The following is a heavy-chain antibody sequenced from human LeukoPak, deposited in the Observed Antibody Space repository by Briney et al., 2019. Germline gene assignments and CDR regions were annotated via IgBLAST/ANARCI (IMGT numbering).Heavy chain of an antibody. J-gene: IGHJ4*02. Sequence: PSETLSLTCTVSGGSISSGGYYWSWIRQHPGKGLEWIGYIYYSGSTYYNPSLKSRVTISVDTSKNQFSLKLSSVTAADTAVYYCARDQDSSGYYSDYWGQGTLVTVSS. CDR3: ARDQDSSGYYSDY. CDR2: IYYSGST. D-gene: IGHD3-22*01. CDR1: GGSISSGGYY. V-gene: IGHV4-31*03.